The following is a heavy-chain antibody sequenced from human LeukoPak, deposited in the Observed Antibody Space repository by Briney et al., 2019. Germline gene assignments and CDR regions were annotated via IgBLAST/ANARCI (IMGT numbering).Heavy chain of an antibody. D-gene: IGHD4-17*01. Sequence: PSETLSLTCTVSGGSISSYYWSWIRQPAGEGLEWIGRIYTSGTTHYNPSLKSRVTMSVDTSKNQFSLKLSSVTAADTAVYYCARLSTVTTSFDYWGQGTLVTVSS. CDR2: IYTSGTT. CDR3: ARLSTVTTSFDY. CDR1: GGSISSYY. V-gene: IGHV4-4*07. J-gene: IGHJ4*02.